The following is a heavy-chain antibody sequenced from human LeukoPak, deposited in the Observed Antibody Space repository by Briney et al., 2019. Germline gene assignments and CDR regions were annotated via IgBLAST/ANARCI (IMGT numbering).Heavy chain of an antibody. J-gene: IGHJ4*02. CDR1: GGSISSYH. Sequence: PSETLSLTCAVSGGSISSYHWSWFRQPPGKGLEWIGLIYNSATTHYNPSLKSRVTISVDTSKNQFSLSLTSVTAAVTAVYYCARTYNWNEGGFDYWGQGTLVTVSS. V-gene: IGHV4-59*01. CDR2: IYNSATT. CDR3: ARTYNWNEGGFDY. D-gene: IGHD1-1*01.